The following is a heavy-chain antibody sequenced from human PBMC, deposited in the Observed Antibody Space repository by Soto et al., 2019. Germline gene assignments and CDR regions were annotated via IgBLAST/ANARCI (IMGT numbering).Heavy chain of an antibody. V-gene: IGHV1-18*04. CDR3: ARHHGPTTSENWFDP. J-gene: IGHJ5*02. CDR2: ISTYSGDT. Sequence: ASLKGPCKGSGYHFFPYVNNLGRPCPVQGLEWMGWISTYSGDTKYAQKFQGKVTMTTDTSTTTAYLELRSLRSDDTAVYYCARHHGPTTSENWFDPWGQGTLVTVSS. D-gene: IGHD5-12*01. CDR1: GYHFFPYV.